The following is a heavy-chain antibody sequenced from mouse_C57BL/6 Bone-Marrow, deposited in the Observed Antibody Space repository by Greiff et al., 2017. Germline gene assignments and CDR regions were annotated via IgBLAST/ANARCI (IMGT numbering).Heavy chain of an antibody. V-gene: IGHV1-9*01. Sequence: LKQSGAELMKPGASVKLSCKATGYTFTGYWIEWVKQRPGHGLEWIGEILPGSGSTNYNEKFKGKATLTADKSSSTAYMQLSSLTSDDSAVYFCARGAYWGQGTLVTVSA. CDR3: ARGAY. CDR2: ILPGSGST. CDR1: GYTFTGYW. J-gene: IGHJ3*01.